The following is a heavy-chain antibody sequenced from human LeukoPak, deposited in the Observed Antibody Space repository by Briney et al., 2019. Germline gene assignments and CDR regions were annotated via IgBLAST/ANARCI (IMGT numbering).Heavy chain of an antibody. J-gene: IGHJ4*02. CDR2: INHSGST. CDR3: ARAMDTAMVFDY. V-gene: IGHV4-34*01. D-gene: IGHD5-18*01. CDR1: GGSFSGYY. Sequence: PSETLSLTCAVYGGSFSGYYWSWIRQPPGKGLEWIGEINHSGSTNYNPSLKSRVTISVDTSKNQFSLKLSSVTAADTAVYYCARAMDTAMVFDYWGQGTLVTVSS.